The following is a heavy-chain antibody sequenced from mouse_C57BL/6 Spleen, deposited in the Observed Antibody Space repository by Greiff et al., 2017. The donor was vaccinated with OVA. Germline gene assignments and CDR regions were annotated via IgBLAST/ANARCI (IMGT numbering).Heavy chain of an antibody. CDR1: GYTFTSYW. V-gene: IGHV1-5*01. J-gene: IGHJ3*01. Sequence: DVKLVESGTVLARPGASVKMSCKTSGYTFTSYWMHWVKQRPGQGLEWIGAIYPGNSDTSYNQQFKGKAKLTAVTSASTAYMELSSLTNEASAVYYCTTYDGYPFAYWGQGTLVTVSA. D-gene: IGHD2-3*01. CDR2: IYPGNSDT. CDR3: TTYDGYPFAY.